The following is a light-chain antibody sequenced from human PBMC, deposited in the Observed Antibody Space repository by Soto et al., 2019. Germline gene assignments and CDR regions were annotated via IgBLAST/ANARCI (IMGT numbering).Light chain of an antibody. J-gene: IGLJ1*01. CDR2: EVT. V-gene: IGLV2-14*01. Sequence: QSALTQPASVSGSPGQSITISCTGTSSDVGGYNYVSWYQQHPGKAPKLLIFEVTNRPSGVSNRFSGSKSGHTASLTISGLQAEDEADYYCNSYTSSSTLVFGTGTKVTVL. CDR3: NSYTSSSTLV. CDR1: SSDVGGYNY.